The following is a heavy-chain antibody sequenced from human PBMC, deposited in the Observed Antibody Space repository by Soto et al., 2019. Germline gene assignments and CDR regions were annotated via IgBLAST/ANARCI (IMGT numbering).Heavy chain of an antibody. CDR3: ARGRHILTGYYRDLNYGMDV. Sequence: PSETLSLTCTVSGGSISSYYWSWIRQPPGKGLEWIGYIYYSGSTNYNPSLKSRVTISVDTSKNQFSLKLSSVTAADTAVYYCARGRHILTGYYRDLNYGMDVWGQGTTVTVS. V-gene: IGHV4-59*12. D-gene: IGHD3-9*01. CDR2: IYYSGST. CDR1: GGSISSYY. J-gene: IGHJ6*02.